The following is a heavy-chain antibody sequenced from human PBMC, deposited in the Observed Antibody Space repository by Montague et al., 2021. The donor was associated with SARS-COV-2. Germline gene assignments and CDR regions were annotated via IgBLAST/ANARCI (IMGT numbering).Heavy chain of an antibody. V-gene: IGHV4-59*01. CDR1: GGSISSYY. J-gene: IGHJ4*02. D-gene: IGHD3-10*01. CDR2: IYYSGST. CDR3: AREPEFGDYFDY. Sequence: SETLSLTCTVSGGSISSYYWSWIRQPPGKGLEWIGYIYYSGSTNYNPSLKSRVTISVDTSKNQFSLKLSSVAAADTAVYYCAREPEFGDYFDYWGQGTLVTVSS.